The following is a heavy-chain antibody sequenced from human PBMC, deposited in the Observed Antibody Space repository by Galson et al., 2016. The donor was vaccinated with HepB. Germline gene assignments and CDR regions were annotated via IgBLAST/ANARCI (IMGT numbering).Heavy chain of an antibody. CDR2: IDPSDSYT. V-gene: IGHV5-10-1*01. Sequence: QSGAEVKKPGESLRISCKGSGYSFTSYWISWVRQMPGKGLEWMGRIDPSDSYTNYSPSFQGHVTISADKSISTAYLQWSSLKASDTAMYYCAGGHYGSGSFYVFGYWGQGTLVTVS. J-gene: IGHJ4*02. CDR3: AGGHYGSGSFYVFGY. CDR1: GYSFTSYW. D-gene: IGHD3-10*01.